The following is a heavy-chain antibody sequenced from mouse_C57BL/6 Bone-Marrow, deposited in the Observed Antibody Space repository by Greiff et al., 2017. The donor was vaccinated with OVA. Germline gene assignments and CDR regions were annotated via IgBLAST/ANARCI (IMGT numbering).Heavy chain of an antibody. J-gene: IGHJ1*03. CDR1: GFTFSSYG. CDR3: ARDGKHWYFDV. CDR2: ISSGGSYT. V-gene: IGHV5-6*01. D-gene: IGHD2-1*01. Sequence: EVQGVESGGDLVKPGGSLKLSCAASGFTFSSYGMSWVRQTPDKRLEWVATISSGGSYTYYPDSVKGRFTISRDNAKNTLYLQMSSLKSEDTAMYYCARDGKHWYFDVWGTGTTVTVSS.